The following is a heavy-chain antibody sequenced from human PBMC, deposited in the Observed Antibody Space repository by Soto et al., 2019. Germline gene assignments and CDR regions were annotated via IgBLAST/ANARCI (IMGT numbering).Heavy chain of an antibody. CDR3: KSPNSFDFDY. CDR2: ISSSGTNT. V-gene: IGHV3-23*01. Sequence: DVPLLESGGGLVQPGGFLRLSCAASGFTFSSYAMSWVRQAPGKGLEWVSGISSSGTNTYYADSVKGRFTISRDNSKNTLYLQMNTLRAEDTAVYYCKSPNSFDFDYWGQGTLVTVSS. D-gene: IGHD2-8*01. J-gene: IGHJ4*02. CDR1: GFTFSSYA.